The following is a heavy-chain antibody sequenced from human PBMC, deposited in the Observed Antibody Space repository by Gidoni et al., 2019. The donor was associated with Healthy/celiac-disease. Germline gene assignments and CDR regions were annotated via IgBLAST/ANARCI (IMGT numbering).Heavy chain of an antibody. CDR2: INPNSGGT. CDR3: ARDPFGITGTTWDYYGMDV. V-gene: IGHV1-2*02. Sequence: QVQLVQSGADVKKPGASVKVSCKASGYTFTGYYMPWVRQAPGQGLEWMGWINPNSGGTNYAQKFQGRVTMTRDTSISTAYMELSRLRSDDTAVYYCARDPFGITGTTWDYYGMDVWGQGTTVTVSS. CDR1: GYTFTGYY. D-gene: IGHD1-20*01. J-gene: IGHJ6*02.